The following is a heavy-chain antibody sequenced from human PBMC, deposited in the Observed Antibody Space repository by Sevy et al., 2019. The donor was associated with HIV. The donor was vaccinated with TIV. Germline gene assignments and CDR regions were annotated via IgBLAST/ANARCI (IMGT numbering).Heavy chain of an antibody. V-gene: IGHV3-53*01. Sequence: GGSLRLSCAASGFTVSSNYMSWVRQAPGRGLEWVSVIYSGGSTYYADSVKGRFTISRDNSKNTLYLQMNSLRAEDTAVYYCASDIAAAGNVYWGQRTLVTVSS. CDR1: GFTVSSNY. D-gene: IGHD6-13*01. J-gene: IGHJ4*02. CDR3: ASDIAAAGNVY. CDR2: IYSGGST.